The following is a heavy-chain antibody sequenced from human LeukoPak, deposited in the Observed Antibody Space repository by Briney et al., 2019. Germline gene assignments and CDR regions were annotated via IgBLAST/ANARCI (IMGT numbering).Heavy chain of an antibody. Sequence: SETLSLTCTVSGGSISSYYWSWIRQPPGKGLEWSGYIYYSGTTNYNPSLKSRVTISVDTSKNQFSLKLNSVTAADTAVYYCARDLKIGYNSGWYSFDYWGQGTLVTVSS. D-gene: IGHD6-19*01. J-gene: IGHJ4*02. CDR1: GGSISSYY. CDR3: ARDLKIGYNSGWYSFDY. CDR2: IYYSGTT. V-gene: IGHV4-59*01.